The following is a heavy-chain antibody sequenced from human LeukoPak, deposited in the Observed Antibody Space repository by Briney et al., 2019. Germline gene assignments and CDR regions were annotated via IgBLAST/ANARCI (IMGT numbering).Heavy chain of an antibody. D-gene: IGHD3-22*01. CDR1: GFRFGDYA. V-gene: IGHV3-9*01. J-gene: IGHJ4*02. Sequence: PGRSLRLSCAASGFRFGDYAMHWVRQAPGKGLEWVSGVSWHSGSIGYADSVKGRFTISRDNAKNSLYLQMNNLRVEDTALYYCARAGDTSGYCHYCDYWGQGTLVTVSS. CDR2: VSWHSGSI. CDR3: ARAGDTSGYCHYCDY.